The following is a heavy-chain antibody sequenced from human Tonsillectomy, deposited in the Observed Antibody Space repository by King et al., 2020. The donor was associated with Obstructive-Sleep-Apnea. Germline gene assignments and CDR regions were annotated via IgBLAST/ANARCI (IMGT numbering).Heavy chain of an antibody. CDR1: GYRFTRSW. CDR2: IYPGDSDT. V-gene: IGHV5-51*01. Sequence: VQLVESAAEVKKPGQSLTISCRASGYRFTRSWIGWVRQMPGKGLEWMGIIYPGDSDTTYSPSFQGHITISVDKSISAAYLQWSSLKASDSATYYCTRQVETRPHYYFDSWGQGTPVTVSS. CDR3: TRQVETRPHYYFDS. D-gene: IGHD1-26*01. J-gene: IGHJ4*02.